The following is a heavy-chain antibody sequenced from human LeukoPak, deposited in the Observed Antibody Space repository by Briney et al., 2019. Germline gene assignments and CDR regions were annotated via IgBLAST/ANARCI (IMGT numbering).Heavy chain of an antibody. V-gene: IGHV3-23*01. CDR1: GFTFRRYA. J-gene: IGHJ3*02. CDR3: AKRLEPDDAFDI. Sequence: GESLKISCAACGFTFRRYAMSLVRQAPGRGLEWVSAISGSGGSTYYADSVKGRFTISRDNSKNTLYLQMNSLRAEDTAVYYCAKRLEPDDAFDIWGQGTMVTVSS. CDR2: ISGSGGST. D-gene: IGHD1-1*01.